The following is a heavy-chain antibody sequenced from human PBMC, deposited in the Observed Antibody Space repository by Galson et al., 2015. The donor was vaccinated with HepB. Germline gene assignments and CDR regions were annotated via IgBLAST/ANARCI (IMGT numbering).Heavy chain of an antibody. D-gene: IGHD6-13*01. V-gene: IGHV6-1*01. CDR2: TYYRSKWYN. CDR1: GDSVSSNSAA. CDR3: ARDSVAAADTYYYYGMDV. J-gene: IGHJ6*02. Sequence: CAISGDSVSSNSAAWNWIRQSPSRGLEWLGRTYYRSKWYNDYAVSVKSRITINPDTSKNQFSLQLNSVTPEDTAVYYCARDSVAAADTYYYYGMDVWGQGTTVTVSS.